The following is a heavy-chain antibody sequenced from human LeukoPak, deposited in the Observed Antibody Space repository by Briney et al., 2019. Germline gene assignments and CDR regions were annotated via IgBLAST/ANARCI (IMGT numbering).Heavy chain of an antibody. D-gene: IGHD3-3*01. Sequence: GGSLRLSCATSGVTFSSYAMGWVRQAPGKGLDWVSAISGSGSSTYYADSVKGRFTISRDNSKNTLYLQMNSLRAEDTAVYYCAKSHYDFWTGYGYYFDYWGQGTLVTVSS. CDR1: GVTFSSYA. CDR2: ISGSGSST. J-gene: IGHJ4*02. CDR3: AKSHYDFWTGYGYYFDY. V-gene: IGHV3-23*01.